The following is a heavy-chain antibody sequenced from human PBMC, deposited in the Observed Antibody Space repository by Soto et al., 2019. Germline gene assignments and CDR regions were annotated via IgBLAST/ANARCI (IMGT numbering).Heavy chain of an antibody. D-gene: IGHD2-8*02. Sequence: SETLSLTCAVSGGSISSSNWWSWVRQPPGKGLEWIGEIYHSGSTNYNPSLKSRVTISVDTSKNQFSLKLTSVTAADTAVYYCSRDKITGLFDYWGQGTLVTVSS. J-gene: IGHJ4*02. CDR3: SRDKITGLFDY. V-gene: IGHV4-4*02. CDR2: IYHSGST. CDR1: GGSISSSNW.